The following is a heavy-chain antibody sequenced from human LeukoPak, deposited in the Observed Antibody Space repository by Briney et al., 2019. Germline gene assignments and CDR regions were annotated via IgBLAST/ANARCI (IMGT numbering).Heavy chain of an antibody. CDR3: ARLAGKYYMDV. CDR1: GGSISSYY. D-gene: IGHD6-19*01. J-gene: IGHJ6*03. V-gene: IGHV4-4*09. CDR2: IYTSGST. Sequence: SETLSLTCTVSGGSISSYYWSWIRQPPRKGLEWIGYIYTSGSTNYNPSLKSRVTISVDTSKNQFSLKLSSVTAADTAVYYCARLAGKYYMDVWGKGTTVTVSS.